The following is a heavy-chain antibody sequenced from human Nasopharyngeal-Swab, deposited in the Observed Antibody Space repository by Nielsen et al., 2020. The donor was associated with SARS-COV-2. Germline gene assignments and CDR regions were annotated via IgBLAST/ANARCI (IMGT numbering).Heavy chain of an antibody. CDR1: GYDFTTYW. D-gene: IGHD3-3*01. CDR2: IYPANSET. V-gene: IGHV5-51*01. CDR3: ATQSAVFGVVTYYYIDY. Sequence: GESLKISCKASGYDFTTYWIAWVRQMTGEGLEWMGTIYPANSETAYSPSFQGQVTISADRSVTTAYLQWSSLKASDSAMYYCATQSAVFGVVTYYYIDYWGQGTLVTVSS. J-gene: IGHJ4*02.